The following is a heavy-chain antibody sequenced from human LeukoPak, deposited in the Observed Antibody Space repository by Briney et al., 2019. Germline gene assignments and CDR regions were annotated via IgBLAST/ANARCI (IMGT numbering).Heavy chain of an antibody. Sequence: SETLSLTCTVSGGSTNNYYWSWIRQPPGKGLEWIGEINHSGSTNYNPSLKSRVTISVDTSKNQFSLKLSSVTAADTAVYYCARDPGIAAAGYPDWGQGTLVTVSS. J-gene: IGHJ4*02. CDR3: ARDPGIAAAGYPD. CDR1: GGSTNNYY. V-gene: IGHV4-34*01. D-gene: IGHD6-13*01. CDR2: INHSGST.